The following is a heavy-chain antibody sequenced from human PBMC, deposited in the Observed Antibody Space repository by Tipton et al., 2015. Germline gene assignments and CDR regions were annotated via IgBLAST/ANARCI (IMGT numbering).Heavy chain of an antibody. J-gene: IGHJ4*02. CDR1: GGSISSNSYY. V-gene: IGHV4-61*05. CDR3: ARGYGRMVRGVHFDY. D-gene: IGHD3-10*01. CDR2: IYYSGHT. Sequence: TLSLTCTVSGGSISSNSYYWDWIRQPPGKGLEWIGYIYYSGHTKYNPSLKSRVTISVDTSKNQFSLKLSSVTAADTAVYYCARGYGRMVRGVHFDYWGQGTLVTVSS.